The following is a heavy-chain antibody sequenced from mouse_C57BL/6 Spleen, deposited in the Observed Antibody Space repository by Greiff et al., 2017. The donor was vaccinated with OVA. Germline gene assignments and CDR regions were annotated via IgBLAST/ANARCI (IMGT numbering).Heavy chain of an antibody. CDR1: GFSLTSYG. CDR2: IWSDGST. J-gene: IGHJ4*01. V-gene: IGHV2-6-1*01. CDR3: ARHPAYDDDGGYAMDY. Sequence: VKLVESGPGLVAPSQSLSITCTVSGFSLTSYGVHWVRQPPGKGLEWLVVIWSDGSTTYNSALKSRLSISKDNSKSQVFLKMNSLHTDDTAMYYCARHPAYDDDGGYAMDYWGQGTSVTVSS. D-gene: IGHD2-4*01.